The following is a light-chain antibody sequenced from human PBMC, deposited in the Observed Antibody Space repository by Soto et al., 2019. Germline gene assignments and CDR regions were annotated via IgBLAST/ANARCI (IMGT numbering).Light chain of an antibody. CDR1: SSDVGAYYF. V-gene: IGLV2-14*01. CDR2: EVT. Sequence: QSGLTHPVSVSFSPRHSITISCTRSSSDVGAYYFVSWYQHRPGKAPKLILYEVTTRPSVISSRFSGSKSGNTASLTISGLQADDEAYYYCSSYTSSNTPYVFGTGTKVTVL. CDR3: SSYTSSNTPYV. J-gene: IGLJ1*01.